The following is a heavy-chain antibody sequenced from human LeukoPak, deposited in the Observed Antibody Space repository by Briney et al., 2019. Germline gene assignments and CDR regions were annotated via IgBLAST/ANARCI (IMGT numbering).Heavy chain of an antibody. CDR2: IYTSGST. V-gene: IGHV4-4*07. CDR1: GGSISSYY. Sequence: SETLSLTCTVSGGSISSYYWSWIRQPAGKGLEWIGRIYTSGSTNYNPSLKSRVTMSVDTSKNQFSLKLSSVTAADTAVYYCARAGYYGSGSYNINWFDPWGQGTLVTVSS. D-gene: IGHD3-10*01. CDR3: ARAGYYGSGSYNINWFDP. J-gene: IGHJ5*02.